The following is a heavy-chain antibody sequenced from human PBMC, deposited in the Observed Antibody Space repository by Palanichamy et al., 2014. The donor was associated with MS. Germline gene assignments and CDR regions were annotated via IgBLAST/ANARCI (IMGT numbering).Heavy chain of an antibody. J-gene: IGHJ1*01. CDR1: GYSISSGYY. V-gene: IGHV4-38-2*01. CDR2: ISHSGST. CDR3: ARRGFAEYFQE. D-gene: IGHD3-10*01. Sequence: QVQLQEAGPGLVKPSETLSLTCAVSGYSISSGYYWGWIRQPPGKGLEWIGRISHSGSTSYNPSLKSRATISVDPSKNQFSLKLNSVTAADTAVYYCARRGFAEYFQEWGQGTLVTVSS.